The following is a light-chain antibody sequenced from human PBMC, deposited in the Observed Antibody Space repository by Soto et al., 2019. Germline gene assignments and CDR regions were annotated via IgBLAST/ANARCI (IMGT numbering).Light chain of an antibody. CDR3: AAWDDSLNGYV. V-gene: IGLV1-44*01. CDR1: SSNIESNT. Sequence: QSVLTQPPSASGTPGQRVTISCSGSSSNIESNTVNWYQQLPGTAPKLLIYRNNQRPSGVPDRFSGSKSGTSASLAISGLQSEDEADYYCAAWDDSLNGYVFGTGTKLTVL. J-gene: IGLJ1*01. CDR2: RNN.